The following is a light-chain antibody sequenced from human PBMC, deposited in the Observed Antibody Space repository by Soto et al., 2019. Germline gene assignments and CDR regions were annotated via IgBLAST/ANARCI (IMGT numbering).Light chain of an antibody. V-gene: IGLV2-11*01. CDR1: SSDVGGYNY. CDR2: DVS. CDR3: CSYAGSYTFWV. Sequence: QSVLTQPRSVSGSPGQSVTISCTGTSSDVGGYNYVSWYQQHPGKAPKLMIYDVSKRPSGVPDRFSGSKSGNTASLTISGLQDEDEAAYYCCSYAGSYTFWVFGGGTKLTVL. J-gene: IGLJ3*02.